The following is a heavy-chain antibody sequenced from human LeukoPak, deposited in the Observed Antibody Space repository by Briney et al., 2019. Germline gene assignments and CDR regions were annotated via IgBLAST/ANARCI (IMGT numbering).Heavy chain of an antibody. J-gene: IGHJ6*03. CDR1: GGSISSGSYY. D-gene: IGHD1-26*01. CDR2: IYTSGST. V-gene: IGHV4-61*02. CDR3: ARVGVGASLYYYYYMDV. Sequence: SETLSLTCTVSGGSISSGSYYWSWIRQPAGKGLEWIGRIYTSGSTNYNPSLKSRVTISVDTSKNQFSLKLSSVTAADTAVYYCARVGVGASLYYYYYMDVWGKGTTVTISS.